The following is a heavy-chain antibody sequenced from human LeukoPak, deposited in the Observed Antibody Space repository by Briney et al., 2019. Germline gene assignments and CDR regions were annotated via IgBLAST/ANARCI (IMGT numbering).Heavy chain of an antibody. V-gene: IGHV3-23*01. CDR1: GFTFSSYA. J-gene: IGHJ4*02. D-gene: IGHD3-3*01. CDR3: ARVYDFWRGYYAPFDY. Sequence: GGSLRLSCAASGFTFSSYAMSWVRQAPGKGLEWVSAISGSGGSTYYADSVKGRFTISRDNSKNTLYLQMNSLRAEDTAVYYCARVYDFWRGYYAPFDYWGQGTLVTVSS. CDR2: ISGSGGST.